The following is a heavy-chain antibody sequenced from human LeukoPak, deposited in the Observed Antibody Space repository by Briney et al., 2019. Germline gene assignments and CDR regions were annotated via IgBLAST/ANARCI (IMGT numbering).Heavy chain of an antibody. CDR1: GFSFNTYS. V-gene: IGHV3-23*01. J-gene: IGHJ1*01. D-gene: IGHD4-17*01. CDR3: AKEIYGDSTGGRFQY. CDR2: IGGSGGST. Sequence: GSLRLSCTTSGFSFNTYSMSWVRQAPGKGLEWVSVIGGSGGSTYYADSVTGRFTISRDNSKNTLYLQMNSLRAEDTAVYYCAKEIYGDSTGGRFQYWGQGTLVTVSS.